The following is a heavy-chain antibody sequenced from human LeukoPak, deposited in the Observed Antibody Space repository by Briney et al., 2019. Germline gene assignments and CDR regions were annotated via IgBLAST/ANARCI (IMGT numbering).Heavy chain of an antibody. CDR2: IYHSGST. CDR3: ASHRTYYFDY. Sequence: SETLSLTCAVSGGCISSGGYSWSWIRQPPGKGLEWIGYIYHSGSTYYNPSLKSRVTISVDRSKNQFSLKLSSVTAADTAVYYCASHRTYYFDYWGQGTLVTVSS. J-gene: IGHJ4*02. V-gene: IGHV4-30-2*01. CDR1: GGCISSGGYS.